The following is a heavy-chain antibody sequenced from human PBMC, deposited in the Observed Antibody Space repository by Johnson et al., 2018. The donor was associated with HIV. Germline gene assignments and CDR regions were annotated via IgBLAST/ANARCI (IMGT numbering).Heavy chain of an antibody. CDR2: ISYDGSNK. Sequence: QVQLVESGGGLVQPGGSLRLSCAASGFTFSSYAMHWVRQAPGKGLEWVAVISYDGSNKYYADSVKGRFTISRDNSKNTRYLQMNSLRAEDTAVYYWARVMKAGAFDIWGQGTMVTVSS. CDR1: GFTFSSYA. V-gene: IGHV3-30-3*01. J-gene: IGHJ3*02. CDR3: ARVMKAGAFDI. D-gene: IGHD3-16*01.